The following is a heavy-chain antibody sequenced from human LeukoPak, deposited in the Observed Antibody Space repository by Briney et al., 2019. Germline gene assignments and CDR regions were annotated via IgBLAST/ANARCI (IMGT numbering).Heavy chain of an antibody. CDR1: GFTFSSYA. V-gene: IGHV3-23*01. CDR2: ISGSADNT. CDR3: AKQGFGC. Sequence: GGSLRLSCTASGFTFSSYAMSWVRQAPGEGLEWVSTISGSADNTNYAEAVKGRFTISRDNSKNTMYLQMNSLRAEDTAFYYCAKQGFGCWGQGTLVTVSS. J-gene: IGHJ4*02.